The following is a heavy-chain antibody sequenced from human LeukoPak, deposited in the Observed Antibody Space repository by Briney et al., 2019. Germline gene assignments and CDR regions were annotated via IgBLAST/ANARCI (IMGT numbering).Heavy chain of an antibody. J-gene: IGHJ4*02. CDR3: ATDFPPYFDSTPNY. V-gene: IGHV1-24*01. D-gene: IGHD3-9*01. Sequence: ASVKVSCKVSGYTLTELSMHWVRQAPGKGLEWMGGFDPEDGETIYAQKFQGRVTMTEDTSTDTAYMELSSLRSEDTAVYYCATDFPPYFDSTPNYWGQGTLVTVSS. CDR2: FDPEDGET. CDR1: GYTLTELS.